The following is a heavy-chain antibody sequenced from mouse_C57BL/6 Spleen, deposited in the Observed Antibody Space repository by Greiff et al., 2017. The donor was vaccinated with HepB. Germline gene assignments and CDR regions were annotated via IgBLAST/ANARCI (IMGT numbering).Heavy chain of an antibody. CDR3: ARGYYGSGAIYFDY. D-gene: IGHD1-1*01. CDR1: GYAFTNYL. CDR2: INPGSGGT. Sequence: QVQLKQSGAELVRPGTSVKVSCKASGYAFTNYLIEWVKQRPGQGLEWIGVINPGSGGTNYNEKFKGKATLTADKSSSTAYMQLSSLTSEDSAVYFWARGYYGSGAIYFDYWGQGTTLTVSS. V-gene: IGHV1-54*01. J-gene: IGHJ2*01.